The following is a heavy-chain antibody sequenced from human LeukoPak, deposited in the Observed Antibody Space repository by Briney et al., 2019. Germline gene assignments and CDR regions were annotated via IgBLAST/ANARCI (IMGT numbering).Heavy chain of an antibody. J-gene: IGHJ4*02. CDR1: GYTFTSYG. Sequence: ASVKVSCKASGYTFTSYGISWVQQAPGQGLEWMGWISAYNGNTNYAQKLQGRVTMTTDTSTSTAYMELRSLRSDDTAVYYCARDAGILTGYPFRYWGQGTLVTVSS. CDR2: ISAYNGNT. D-gene: IGHD3-9*01. CDR3: ARDAGILTGYPFRY. V-gene: IGHV1-18*01.